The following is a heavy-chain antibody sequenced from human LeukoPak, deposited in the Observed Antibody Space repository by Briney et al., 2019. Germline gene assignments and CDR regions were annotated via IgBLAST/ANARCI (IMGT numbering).Heavy chain of an antibody. CDR2: INHSGST. Sequence: SETLSLTCAVYGGSFSGYYWSWIPQPPGKGLEWIMEINHSGSTNYNTSHKSRVTISVDTSKNQFSLKLSSVTAADTAVYYCARGSDIVVVPAAIHSANFDYWGQGTLVTVSS. CDR3: ARGSDIVVVPAAIHSANFDY. D-gene: IGHD2-2*01. J-gene: IGHJ4*02. V-gene: IGHV4-34*01. CDR1: GGSFSGYY.